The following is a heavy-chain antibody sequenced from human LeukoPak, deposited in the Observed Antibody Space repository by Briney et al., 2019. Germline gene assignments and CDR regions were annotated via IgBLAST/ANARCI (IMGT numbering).Heavy chain of an antibody. V-gene: IGHV4-39*07. Sequence: SETLSLTCTVSGASIRSNTECWGWIRQPPGKGLEWIASIYSSGSTFYNPSLNSGVTISIDTSKNQFSLQLSSVTAADTAVYYCARRDIVTTIAPWGQGTMVTVSS. CDR3: ARRDIVTTIAP. CDR2: IYSSGST. J-gene: IGHJ3*01. D-gene: IGHD5-12*01. CDR1: GASIRSNTEC.